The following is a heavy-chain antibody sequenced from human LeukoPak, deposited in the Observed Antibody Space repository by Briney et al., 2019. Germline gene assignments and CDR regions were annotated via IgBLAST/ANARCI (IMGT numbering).Heavy chain of an antibody. J-gene: IGHJ6*02. D-gene: IGHD6-13*01. CDR1: GGSISSSNR. Sequence: SGTLSLTCAVSGGSISSSNRWSWVRQPPGKGLEWIGEIYHSGSTNYNPSLKSRVTISVDKSKNQFSLKLSSVTAADTAVYYCARSSSSWSLYYYGMDVWGQGTTVTVSS. CDR3: ARSSSSWSLYYYGMDV. V-gene: IGHV4-4*02. CDR2: IYHSGST.